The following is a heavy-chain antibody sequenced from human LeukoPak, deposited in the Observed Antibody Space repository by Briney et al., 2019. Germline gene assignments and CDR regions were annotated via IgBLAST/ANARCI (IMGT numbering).Heavy chain of an antibody. V-gene: IGHV4-39*01. CDR2: ISYSGTT. CDR3: ARSSTIFGHFDY. D-gene: IGHD3-3*01. CDR1: GFTFSSYSMN. Sequence: GSLRLSCAASGFTFSSYSMNWVRQPPGKGLEWIGSISYSGTTYYNPSLKSRVTISVDTSRNQFSLKLSSVTAPDTAVYYCARSSTIFGHFDYWGQGTLVAVSS. J-gene: IGHJ4*02.